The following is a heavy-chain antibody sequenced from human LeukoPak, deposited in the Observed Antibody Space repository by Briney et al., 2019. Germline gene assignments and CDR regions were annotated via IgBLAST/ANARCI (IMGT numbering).Heavy chain of an antibody. D-gene: IGHD3-9*01. V-gene: IGHV3-66*01. Sequence: GGSLRLSCAASGFTVSSNYMSWVRQAPGKGLEWVSVIYSGGSTYYADSVKGRFTISRDNSKNTLYLQMNSLRAEDTAVYYCARAPPVLRYLYYFDYWGQGTLVTVSS. J-gene: IGHJ4*02. CDR2: IYSGGST. CDR3: ARAPPVLRYLYYFDY. CDR1: GFTVSSNY.